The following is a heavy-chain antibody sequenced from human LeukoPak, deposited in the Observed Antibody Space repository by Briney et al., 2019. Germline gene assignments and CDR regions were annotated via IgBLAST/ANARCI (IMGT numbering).Heavy chain of an antibody. CDR3: ARGVTTDYFDY. CDR1: GGSISSGDYY. CDR2: IYYSGST. Sequence: PSQTLSLTCTVSGGSISSGDYYWSWIRQPPGKGLEWIGYIYYSGSTYDNPSLKSRVTISVDTSKNQFSLKLSSVTAADTAVYYCARGVTTDYFDYWGQGTLVTVSS. J-gene: IGHJ4*02. V-gene: IGHV4-30-4*08. D-gene: IGHD4-17*01.